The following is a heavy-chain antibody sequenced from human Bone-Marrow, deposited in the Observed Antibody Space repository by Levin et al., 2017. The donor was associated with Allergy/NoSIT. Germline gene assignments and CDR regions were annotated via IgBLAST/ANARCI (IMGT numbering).Heavy chain of an antibody. Sequence: LGESLKISCKASGYSFTSYWIAWVRQVPGKGLEWMGIIYPSDSDTRYSPSFQGQVTISDDKSISSTYLQWRSLKSSDTALYYCARIYGQRVDYWGQGTLVIVSS. CDR1: GYSFTSYW. CDR2: IYPSDSDT. D-gene: IGHD3-16*01. J-gene: IGHJ4*02. CDR3: ARIYGQRVDY. V-gene: IGHV5-51*01.